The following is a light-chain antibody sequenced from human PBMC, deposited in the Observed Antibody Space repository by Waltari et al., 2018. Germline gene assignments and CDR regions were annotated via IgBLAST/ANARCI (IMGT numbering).Light chain of an antibody. CDR3: QQYYTFPYT. J-gene: IGKJ2*01. CDR2: GAY. CDR1: QGISDH. Sequence: ISMTQSPSFLSASTGDRVTISCRVSQGISDHLAWYQQKPGKAPDLLIFGAYTLQSRVPPRFSGGGSGTDFTLTISDLQSEDFATYYCQQYYTFPYTFGQGTKLEIE. V-gene: IGKV1D-8*01.